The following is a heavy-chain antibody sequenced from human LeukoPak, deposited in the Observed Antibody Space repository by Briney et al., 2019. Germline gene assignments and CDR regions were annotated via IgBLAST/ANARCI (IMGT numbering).Heavy chain of an antibody. CDR3: ARGGRWLQLRY. CDR2: INHSGSA. CDR1: GGSFSGYY. Sequence: SETLSLTCAVYGGSFSGYYWSWIRQPPGKGLEGIGEINHSGSANYNPSLKSRVTISVDTSKNQFSLKLSSVTAADTAVYYCARGGRWLQLRYWGQGTLVTVSS. J-gene: IGHJ4*02. D-gene: IGHD5-24*01. V-gene: IGHV4-34*01.